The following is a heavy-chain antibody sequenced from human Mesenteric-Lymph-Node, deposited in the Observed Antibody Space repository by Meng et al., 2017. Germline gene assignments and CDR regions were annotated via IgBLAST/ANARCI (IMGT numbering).Heavy chain of an antibody. J-gene: IGHJ4*02. Sequence: QVQLQQGGAGLFKPLETLSLTCAVFGGAFSGYYWSWIRQPPGKGLEWIGEINHSGSTNYNPSLKSRVTISVDTSKNQFSLKLSSVTAADTAVYYCARLGSSGLGRDYWGQGTLVTVSS. D-gene: IGHD3-10*01. CDR1: GGAFSGYY. CDR3: ARLGSSGLGRDY. CDR2: INHSGST. V-gene: IGHV4-34*01.